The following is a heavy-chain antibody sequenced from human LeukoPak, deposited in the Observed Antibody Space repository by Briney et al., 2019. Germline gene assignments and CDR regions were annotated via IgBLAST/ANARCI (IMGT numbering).Heavy chain of an antibody. CDR3: ARGSYYYFDY. CDR2: IYYTGST. D-gene: IGHD3-10*01. CDR1: GGSIISFS. V-gene: IGHV4-59*01. Sequence: PSETLSLTCTVSGGSIISFSWSWVRQPPGKGLEWIGYIYYTGSTNYNPSLKSRVTISVNTSKNQFSLKLSSVTAADTAVFYCARGSYYYFDYWGQGILVTVSS. J-gene: IGHJ4*02.